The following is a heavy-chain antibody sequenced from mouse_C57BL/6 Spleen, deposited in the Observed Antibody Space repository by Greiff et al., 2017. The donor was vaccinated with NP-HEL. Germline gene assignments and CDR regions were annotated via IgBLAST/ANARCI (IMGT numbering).Heavy chain of an antibody. CDR1: GYTFTSYW. CDR3: ARGGFITTVVADY. D-gene: IGHD1-1*01. V-gene: IGHV1-53*01. CDR2: INPSDGGT. Sequence: QVQLQQPGTELVKPGASVKLSCKASGYTFTSYWMHWVKQRPGQGLEWIGNINPSDGGTNYNEKFKGKATLTVDKSSSTAYMQLSSVTSEDAAVYYCARGGFITTVVADYWGQGTTLTVSS. J-gene: IGHJ2*01.